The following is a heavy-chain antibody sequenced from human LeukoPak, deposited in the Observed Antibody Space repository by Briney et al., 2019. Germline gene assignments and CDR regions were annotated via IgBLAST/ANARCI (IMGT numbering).Heavy chain of an antibody. CDR2: IYYSGST. J-gene: IGHJ6*03. V-gene: IGHV4-39*01. CDR3: ARHEEGSGWSDYYYYMDV. D-gene: IGHD6-19*01. CDR1: GGSISSYY. Sequence: SETLSLTCTVSGGSISSYYWGWIRQPPEKGLEWIGSIYYSGSTYYNPSLKSRVTISVDTSKNQFSLKLSSVTAADTAVYYCARHEEGSGWSDYYYYMDVWGKGTTVTVSS.